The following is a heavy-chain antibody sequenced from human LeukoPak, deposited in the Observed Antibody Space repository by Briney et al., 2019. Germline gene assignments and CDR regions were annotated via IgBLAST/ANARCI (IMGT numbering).Heavy chain of an antibody. J-gene: IGHJ5*02. Sequence: GESLKISCKVSGYSFTSNWISWVRQMPGKGLEWMGRIDPSDSYTNYSPSFQGHVTISADKSISTAYLQWSSLKASDTAMYYCARQPEGTWFDPWGQGTLVTVSS. CDR3: ARQPEGTWFDP. CDR1: GYSFTSNW. V-gene: IGHV5-10-1*01. D-gene: IGHD1-1*01. CDR2: IDPSDSYT.